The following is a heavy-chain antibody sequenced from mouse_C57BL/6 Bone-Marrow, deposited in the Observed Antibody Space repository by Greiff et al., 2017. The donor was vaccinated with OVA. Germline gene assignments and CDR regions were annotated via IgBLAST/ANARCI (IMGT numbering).Heavy chain of an antibody. CDR3: ARGNFYCYGSSPFDY. J-gene: IGHJ2*01. CDR2: INPSNGGT. V-gene: IGHV1-53*01. Sequence: VQLQQPGPELVKPGASVKLSCKASGYTFTSYWMHWVKQRPGQGLEWIGNINPSNGGTNYNEKFKSKATLTVDKSSSTAYMQLSSLTSEDSAVYYCARGNFYCYGSSPFDYWGQGTTLTVSS. CDR1: GYTFTSYW. D-gene: IGHD1-1*01.